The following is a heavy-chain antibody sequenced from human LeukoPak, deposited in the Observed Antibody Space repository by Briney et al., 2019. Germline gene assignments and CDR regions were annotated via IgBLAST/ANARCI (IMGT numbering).Heavy chain of an antibody. CDR1: GFIFSDYG. V-gene: IGHV3-30*02. J-gene: IGHJ4*02. CDR2: IWYDGTNT. D-gene: IGHD3/OR15-3a*01. Sequence: PGGSLRLSCAASGFIFSDYGMHWVRQTPDKGLDWVAFIWYDGTNTYYSDSVKGRFTISRDNSKNTLYLQMNSLRGEDTAVCYCAKSWTGHYPTYYFDDWGQGTLVTVSS. CDR3: AKSWTGHYPTYYFDD.